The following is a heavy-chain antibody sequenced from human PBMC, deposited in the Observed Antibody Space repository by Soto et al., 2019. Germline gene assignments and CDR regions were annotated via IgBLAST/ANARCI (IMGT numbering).Heavy chain of an antibody. J-gene: IGHJ4*02. V-gene: IGHV3-30-3*01. CDR1: GFTFSSYA. D-gene: IGHD7-27*01. CDR3: ARDGGLTGETLYYFDY. CDR2: ISYDGSNK. Sequence: ESGGGVVQPGRSLRLSCAASGFTFSSYAMHWVRQAPGKGLEWVAVISYDGSNKYYADSVKGRFTISRDNSKNTLYLQMNSLRAEDTAVYYCARDGGLTGETLYYFDYWGQGTLVTVSS.